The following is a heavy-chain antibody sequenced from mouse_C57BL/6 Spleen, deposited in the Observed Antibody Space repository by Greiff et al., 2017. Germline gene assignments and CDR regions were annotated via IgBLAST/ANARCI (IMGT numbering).Heavy chain of an antibody. V-gene: IGHV2-9-1*01. CDR2: IWTGGGT. D-gene: IGHD2-5*01. CDR3: ASMAYYSNAEVYYYAMDY. CDR1: GFSLTSYA. J-gene: IGHJ4*01. Sequence: VQLKESGPGLVAPSQSLSITCTVSGFSLTSYAISWVRQPPGKGLEWLGVIWTGGGTNYNSALKSRLGISKDNSKSQVFLKMNSLQTDDTATYYCASMAYYSNAEVYYYAMDYWGQGTSVTVSS.